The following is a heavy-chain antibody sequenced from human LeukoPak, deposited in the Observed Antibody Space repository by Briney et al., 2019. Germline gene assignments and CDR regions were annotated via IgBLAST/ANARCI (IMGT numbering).Heavy chain of an antibody. CDR3: ARYSGTYRDY. J-gene: IGHJ4*02. Sequence: GGALRPSCAASGFNFSNHSMNWGRQAPGGGLEWVSSISSSSTYMFYADSVKSRFTISRDNAKNSLYLRMDSLRAEDTAVYYCARYSGTYRDYWGQGTLVTVSS. CDR2: ISSSSTYM. D-gene: IGHD1-26*01. V-gene: IGHV3-21*01. CDR1: GFNFSNHS.